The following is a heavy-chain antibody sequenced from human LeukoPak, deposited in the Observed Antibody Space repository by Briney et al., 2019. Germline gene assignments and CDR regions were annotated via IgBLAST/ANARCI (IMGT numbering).Heavy chain of an antibody. CDR3: ARIHGAFDY. CDR1: GGSISSGGYF. V-gene: IGHV4-31*03. D-gene: IGHD4-17*01. J-gene: IGHJ4*02. Sequence: SETLSLTCTVSGGSISSGGYFWTWIRQHPGKGLEWIGHIYYTGSTYYNPSLKSRVTISVDTSKNQFSLKLNSVTAADTAVYYCARIHGAFDYWGQGTLVTVSS. CDR2: IYYTGST.